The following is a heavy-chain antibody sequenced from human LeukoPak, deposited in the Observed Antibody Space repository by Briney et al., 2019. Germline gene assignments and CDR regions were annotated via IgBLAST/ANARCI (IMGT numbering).Heavy chain of an antibody. CDR1: GFTFSSYS. CDR2: ISSSSSTI. J-gene: IGHJ6*02. CDR3: ARGDGYCSSTSCYAGPSYGLDV. V-gene: IGHV3-48*02. Sequence: GGSLRLSCAASGFTFSSYSMNWVRQAPGKGLEWVSYISSSSSTIYYADSVKGRFTISRDNAKNSLYLQMNSLRDEDTAGYHCARGDGYCSSTSCYAGPSYGLDVWGQGTTVTVSS. D-gene: IGHD2-2*03.